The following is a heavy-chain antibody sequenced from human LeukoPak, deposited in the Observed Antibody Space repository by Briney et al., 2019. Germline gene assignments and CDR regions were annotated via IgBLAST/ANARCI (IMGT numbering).Heavy chain of an antibody. V-gene: IGHV4-59*02. J-gene: IGHJ5*02. CDR1: GGSVSSYY. CDR3: AREISVVPATLGCFGP. CDR2: IYHSGNA. D-gene: IGHD2-21*02. Sequence: SETLSLTCTVSGGSVSSYYWSWIRQPPGKGLEWIGYIYHSGNANYNPSLKSRVTISIDTSKNQFSLKLSSVTAADTAVYYCAREISVVPATLGCFGPWGQGTLVTVSS.